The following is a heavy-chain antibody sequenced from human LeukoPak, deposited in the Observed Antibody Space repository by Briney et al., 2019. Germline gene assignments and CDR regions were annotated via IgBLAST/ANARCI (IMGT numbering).Heavy chain of an antibody. J-gene: IGHJ4*02. CDR1: GGSISSGSYY. CDR2: IYTSGTT. V-gene: IGHV4-61*02. CDR3: ARGPLRALRLGEFDY. Sequence: PSETPSLTCTVSGGSISSGSYYWSWIRQAAGKGLEWIGRIYTSGTTNYNPSLKSRVTISIDTSKNQFSLKLSSVTAADTAVYYCARGPLRALRLGEFDYWGQGTLVTVSS. D-gene: IGHD3-16*01.